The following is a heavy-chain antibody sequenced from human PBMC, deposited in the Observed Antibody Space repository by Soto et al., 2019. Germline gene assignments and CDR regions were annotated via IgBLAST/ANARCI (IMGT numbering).Heavy chain of an antibody. CDR3: ARALRFLEWLDY. J-gene: IGHJ4*02. CDR2: IYYSGST. D-gene: IGHD3-3*01. V-gene: IGHV4-31*03. CDR1: GGAISSGGYC. Sequence: QVQLQESGPGLVKPSQTLSLTCTVSGGAISSGGYCWSWIRQHPGKGLEWIGYIYYSGSTYYNPSLKSRVTISVDTSKNQFSLKLSSVTAADTAVYYYARALRFLEWLDYWGQGTLVTVSS.